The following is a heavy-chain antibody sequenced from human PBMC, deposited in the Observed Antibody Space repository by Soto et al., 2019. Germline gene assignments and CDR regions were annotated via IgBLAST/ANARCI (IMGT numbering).Heavy chain of an antibody. CDR3: SKTGFVDTAMVPKSFDY. D-gene: IGHD5-18*01. J-gene: IGHJ4*02. CDR2: ISGSGGST. CDR1: GFTFSSYA. V-gene: IGHV3-23*01. Sequence: GGSLRLSCAASGFTFSSYAMSWVRQAPGKGLEWVSAISGSGGSTYYADSVKGRFTISRDNSKNMLYLQMNSLRAEDTAVYYCSKTGFVDTAMVPKSFDYWGQGTLVTVSS.